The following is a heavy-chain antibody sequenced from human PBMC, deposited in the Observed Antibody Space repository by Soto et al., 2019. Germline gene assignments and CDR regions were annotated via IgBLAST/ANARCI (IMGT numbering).Heavy chain of an antibody. V-gene: IGHV1-69*02. J-gene: IGHJ6*02. CDR2: IIPILGIA. Sequence: ASVKVSCKASGGTFSSYTISWVRQAPGQGLEWMGRIIPILGIANYAQKFQGRVTITADKSTSTAYMELSSLRSEDTAVYYCASSKRLSSSWYEFPIPYYYYYGMDVWGQGTTVTVS. D-gene: IGHD6-13*01. CDR3: ASSKRLSSSWYEFPIPYYYYYGMDV. CDR1: GGTFSSYT.